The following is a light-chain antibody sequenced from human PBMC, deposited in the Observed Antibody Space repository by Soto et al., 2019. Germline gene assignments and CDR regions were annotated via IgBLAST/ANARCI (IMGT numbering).Light chain of an antibody. Sequence: SYELTQPPSVSVSPGQTASITCSGDKLGDKYACWYQQKPGQSPVLVIYQDSKRPSGIPERFSGSNSRNTATLTISGTQAMDEADYYCQAWDSSLYVFGTGTKLTV. V-gene: IGLV3-1*01. CDR3: QAWDSSLYV. CDR1: KLGDKY. J-gene: IGLJ1*01. CDR2: QDS.